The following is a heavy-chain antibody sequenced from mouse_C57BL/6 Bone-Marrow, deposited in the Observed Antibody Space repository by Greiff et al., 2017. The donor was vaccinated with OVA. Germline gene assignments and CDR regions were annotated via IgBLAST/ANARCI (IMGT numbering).Heavy chain of an antibody. CDR1: GFNIKDYY. V-gene: IGHV14-1*01. CDR3: TLYYVYDWFAY. Sequence: EVQLQQSGAELVRPGASVKLSCTASGFNIKDYYMHWVKQRPEQGLEWIGRIDPEDGDTEYAPKFQGKATMTADTSSNTAYLQRSSLTSEDTAVYYCTLYYVYDWFAYWGQGTLVTVSA. CDR2: IDPEDGDT. J-gene: IGHJ3*01. D-gene: IGHD2-2*01.